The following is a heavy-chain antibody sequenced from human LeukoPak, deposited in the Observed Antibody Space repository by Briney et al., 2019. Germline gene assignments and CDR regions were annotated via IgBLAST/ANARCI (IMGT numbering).Heavy chain of an antibody. Sequence: GASVKVSCKASGYTFTGYYMHWVRQAPGQGLEWMGWINPNSGGTNYAQKFQGRVTMTRDTSISTAYMELSGLRSDDTAVYYCARFRPGIAVARVFDYWGQGTLVTVSS. CDR2: INPNSGGT. CDR3: ARFRPGIAVARVFDY. V-gene: IGHV1-2*02. CDR1: GYTFTGYY. J-gene: IGHJ4*02. D-gene: IGHD6-19*01.